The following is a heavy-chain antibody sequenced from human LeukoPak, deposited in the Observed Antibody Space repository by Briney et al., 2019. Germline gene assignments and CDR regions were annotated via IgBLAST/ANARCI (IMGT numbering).Heavy chain of an antibody. V-gene: IGHV3-48*01. CDR1: GFTFSSYG. D-gene: IGHD3-10*01. CDR3: ARAKPKNMVRGLIMRRESRYYFDY. Sequence: GGSLRLSCAASGFTFSSYGMTWVRQAPGKGLEWVSYISSSSSTIYYADSVKGRFTISRDNAKNSLYLQLNSLRAEDTAVYYCARAKPKNMVRGLIMRRESRYYFDYWGQGTLVTVSS. J-gene: IGHJ4*02. CDR2: ISSSSSTI.